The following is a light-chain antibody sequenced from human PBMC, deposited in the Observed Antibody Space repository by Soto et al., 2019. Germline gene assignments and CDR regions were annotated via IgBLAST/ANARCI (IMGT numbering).Light chain of an antibody. Sequence: QSVLTQPPSASGTPGQRVTISCSGSSSNIGSNTVIWYQQLQGTAPKLLIYSNNQRPSGVPDRFSGAKSGTSASLPISGLQSDDEADYYCAAWYDSLNGVVFGGGTKLTVL. J-gene: IGLJ2*01. CDR2: SNN. CDR3: AAWYDSLNGVV. V-gene: IGLV1-44*01. CDR1: SSNIGSNT.